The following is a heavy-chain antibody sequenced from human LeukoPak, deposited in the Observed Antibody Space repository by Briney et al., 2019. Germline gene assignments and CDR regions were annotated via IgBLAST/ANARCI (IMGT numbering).Heavy chain of an antibody. J-gene: IGHJ6*04. D-gene: IGHD6-13*01. Sequence: PLETLSLTCTVSGGSVSSGSYYWSWIRQPPGKGLEWIGYIYYSGSTNYNPSLKSRVTISVDKSKNQFSLKLSSVTAADTAVYYCARGSNLHSSSWSYYYYGMDVWGKGTTVTVSS. CDR3: ARGSNLHSSSWSYYYYGMDV. V-gene: IGHV4-61*01. CDR2: IYYSGST. CDR1: GGSVSSGSYY.